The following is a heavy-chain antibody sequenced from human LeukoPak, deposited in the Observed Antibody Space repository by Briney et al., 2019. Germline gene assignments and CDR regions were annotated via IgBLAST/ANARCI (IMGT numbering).Heavy chain of an antibody. CDR3: ARAPATLHFDY. V-gene: IGHV4-31*01. J-gene: IGHJ4*02. Sequence: SQTLSLTCTVSGGSISSGGYYWSWIRQDPGKGLEWIGYIYYSGSTYYNPSLKSPVTISVDTSKNQFSLKLSSVTAADTAVYYCARAPATLHFDYWGQGTLVTVSS. CDR2: IYYSGST. CDR1: GGSISSGGYY. D-gene: IGHD1-26*01.